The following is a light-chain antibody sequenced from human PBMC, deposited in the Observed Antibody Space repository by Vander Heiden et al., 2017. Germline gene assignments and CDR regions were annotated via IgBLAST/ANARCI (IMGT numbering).Light chain of an antibody. CDR1: QSLLHSNGYNY. CDR2: LGS. Sequence: DIVMTQSPLSLPVTPGEPASISCRSSQSLLHSNGYNYLDWYLQKPGQSPQLLIYLGSNRASGVPDRFSGSGSGTDFTLKISRVEAADVGVYYCRQALQTPLTFGQGTKVEIK. J-gene: IGKJ1*01. CDR3: RQALQTPLT. V-gene: IGKV2-28*01.